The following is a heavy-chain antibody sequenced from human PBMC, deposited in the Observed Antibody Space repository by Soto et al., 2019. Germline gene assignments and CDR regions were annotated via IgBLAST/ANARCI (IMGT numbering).Heavy chain of an antibody. CDR1: GYTFPSYG. D-gene: IGHD2-2*01. CDR2: ISANNGNT. V-gene: IGHV1-18*01. Sequence: QVQLVQSGAEVKKPGASVKVSCKASGYTFPSYGITWVRQAPGHGIEWMGWISANNGNTNYAQKFQGRVTMTTDTSTSTAYMELRSLRSDDTAVYYCARDGYCSSRRCFDLWGRGTLVTVSS. J-gene: IGHJ2*01. CDR3: ARDGYCSSRRCFDL.